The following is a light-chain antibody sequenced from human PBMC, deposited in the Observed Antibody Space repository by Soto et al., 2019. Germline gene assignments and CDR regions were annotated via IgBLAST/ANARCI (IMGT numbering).Light chain of an antibody. CDR3: QSFDSSLGGSGV. CDR2: GHN. J-gene: IGLJ3*02. Sequence: QSVLTQPPSVSGAPGQRVTISCTGSTSNIGAGYEVHWYQQGPGTAPKLLVSGHNNRPGEVPDRFFRSKSGTSASLTITGLLGEDEADYYCQSFDSSLGGSGVFGGGTKLTVL. V-gene: IGLV1-40*01. CDR1: TSNIGAGYE.